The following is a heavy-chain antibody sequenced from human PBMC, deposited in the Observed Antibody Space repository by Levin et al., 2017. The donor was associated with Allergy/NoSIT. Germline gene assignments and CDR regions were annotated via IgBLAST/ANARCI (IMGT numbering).Heavy chain of an antibody. D-gene: IGHD3-10*01. CDR1: GFTVSSNY. CDR2: IYSGGST. CDR3: ARDNQVRFGELLLSDYYYYMDG. V-gene: IGHV3-66*01. Sequence: GGSLRLSCAASGFTVSSNYMSWVRQAPGKGLEWVSVIYSGGSTYYADSVKGRFTISRDNSKNTLYLQMNSLRAEDTAVYYCARDNQVRFGELLLSDYYYYMDGWGKGTTVTVSS. J-gene: IGHJ6*03.